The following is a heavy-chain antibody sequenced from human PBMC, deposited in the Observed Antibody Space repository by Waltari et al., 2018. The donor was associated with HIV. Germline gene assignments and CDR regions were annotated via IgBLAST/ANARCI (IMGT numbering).Heavy chain of an antibody. J-gene: IGHJ3*01. D-gene: IGHD3-22*01. Sequence: EVHVLESGGGSVQPGGSLRLSCAASGLTFRNYAMTWVRPAPGKGLEWVSTISGIAGSIYYADSVKGRFTISRDNFKYTLFLQMNSLRVEDTAIYYCAKDWENDSNGYSYLGAFDLWGPGTSVVVSS. V-gene: IGHV3-23*01. CDR3: AKDWENDSNGYSYLGAFDL. CDR2: ISGIAGSI. CDR1: GLTFRNYA.